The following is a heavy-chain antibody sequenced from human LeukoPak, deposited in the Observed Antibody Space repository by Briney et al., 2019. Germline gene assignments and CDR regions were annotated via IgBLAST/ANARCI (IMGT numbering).Heavy chain of an antibody. CDR1: GFTFSIYG. CDR2: IIYDGSNK. J-gene: IGHJ4*02. V-gene: IGHV3-30*18. Sequence: GGSLRLSCAASGFTFSIYGMHWVRQAPGKGLEWVAAIIYDGSNKYYADSVKGRFTISRDNSKNTLYLQMNSLRAEDTAVYYCAKDVAVAGIFGYWGQGTLVTVSS. D-gene: IGHD6-19*01. CDR3: AKDVAVAGIFGY.